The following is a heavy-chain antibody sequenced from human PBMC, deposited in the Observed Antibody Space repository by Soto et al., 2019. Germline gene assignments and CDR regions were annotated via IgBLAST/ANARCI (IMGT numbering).Heavy chain of an antibody. CDR2: ISPYDDNT. J-gene: IGHJ6*02. CDR3: ARGGYYDSSGSRNYHYYGMDA. V-gene: IGHV1-18*01. Sequence: QVQLVQSGTEVKKPGASVKVSCKASGYTFNSYGISWVRQAPGQGLEWMGWISPYDDNTNYAQNLQGRVTMTTDTSTRTAYMELRSLRSDDTAVYYCARGGYYDSSGSRNYHYYGMDAWGPGTTVTVS. CDR1: GYTFNSYG. D-gene: IGHD3-22*01.